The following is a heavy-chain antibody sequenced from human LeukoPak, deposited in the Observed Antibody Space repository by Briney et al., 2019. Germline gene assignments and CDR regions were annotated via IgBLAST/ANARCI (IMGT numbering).Heavy chain of an antibody. CDR2: VNHSGST. D-gene: IGHD3-10*01. Sequence: SETLSLTCAVYGGSFSGYYWSWIRQPPGKGLEWIGEVNHSGSTNYNPSLKSRVTISVDTSKNQFSLKLSSVTAADTAVYYCARRYYYGSGKVNWFDPWGQGTLVTVSS. V-gene: IGHV4-34*01. CDR1: GGSFSGYY. J-gene: IGHJ5*02. CDR3: ARRYYYGSGKVNWFDP.